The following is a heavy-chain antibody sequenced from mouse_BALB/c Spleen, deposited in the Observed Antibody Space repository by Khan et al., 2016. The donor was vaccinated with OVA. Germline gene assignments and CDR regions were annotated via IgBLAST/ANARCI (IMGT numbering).Heavy chain of an antibody. V-gene: IGHV2-4-1*01. CDR3: ARSSYMYDFAY. D-gene: IGHD2-14*01. J-gene: IGHJ3*01. CDR1: GFSLTTYG. CDR2: IWSDGNT. Sequence: QVQLKQSGPGLVQPSQSLSVTCTVSGFSLTTYGIHWVRQSPGKGLEWLGVIWSDGNTDYNAAFISRLSITKDNSKRQVFFKLNSLQADDTAIYYCARSSYMYDFAYWGQGTLVTVSA.